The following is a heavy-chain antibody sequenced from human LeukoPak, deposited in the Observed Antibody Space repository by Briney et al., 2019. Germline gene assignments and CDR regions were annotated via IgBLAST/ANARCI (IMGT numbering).Heavy chain of an antibody. J-gene: IGHJ5*02. D-gene: IGHD3-3*01. Sequence: GASVKVSCKTSGYTFTNYGISWVRQAPGQGLEWMGWVSTSNPHTNYAPKFRGRVIMTIDTSTTTAYLEMRSLTCDDTAVYYCARDRFLWGLGNWFDLWGQGTLVTVTS. CDR1: GYTFTNYG. V-gene: IGHV1-18*01. CDR3: ARDRFLWGLGNWFDL. CDR2: VSTSNPHT.